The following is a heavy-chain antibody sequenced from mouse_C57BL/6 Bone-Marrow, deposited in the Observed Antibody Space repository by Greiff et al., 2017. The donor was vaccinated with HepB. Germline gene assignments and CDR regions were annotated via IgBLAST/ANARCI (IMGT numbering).Heavy chain of an antibody. CDR2: FYPGSGST. D-gene: IGHD3-2*02. CDR1: GYTFTGYT. CDR3: ARHEEEDSSGYGFAY. Sequence: VQLQESGAELVKPGASVKLSCKASGYTFTGYTIHWVKQRPGQGLEWIGWFYPGSGSTKYNEKFKDKATLTADKSSSTVYMVLSRLTSKDSAVYFCARHEEEDSSGYGFAYWGQGTLVTVSA. J-gene: IGHJ3*01. V-gene: IGHV1-62-2*01.